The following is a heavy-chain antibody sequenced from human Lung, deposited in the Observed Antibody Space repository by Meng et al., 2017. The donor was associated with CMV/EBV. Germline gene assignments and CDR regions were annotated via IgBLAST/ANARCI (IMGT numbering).Heavy chain of an antibody. CDR1: GFTFSCYA. D-gene: IGHD6-19*01. V-gene: IGHV3-30-3*01. CDR3: ARGQWHSLDY. Sequence: VQLVGSGGGLVLPGRSLRLSFAASGFTFSCYAMHWVRQAPGKWLEWVAVISYDGSNKYYADSVKGRLTISRDNSKNTLYLQMNSLRAEDTAVYYCARGQWHSLDYWGQGTLVTVSS. J-gene: IGHJ4*02. CDR2: ISYDGSNK.